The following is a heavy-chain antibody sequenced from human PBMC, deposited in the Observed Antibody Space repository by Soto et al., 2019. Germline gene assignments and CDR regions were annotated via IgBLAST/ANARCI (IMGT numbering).Heavy chain of an antibody. CDR3: ARDDYPYYDDSSGYHFDY. CDR1: GFTFNTYN. J-gene: IGHJ4*02. V-gene: IGHV3-48*01. CDR2: ISDSSSTI. Sequence: GGSLRLSCAASGFTFNTYNMNWVRQAPGKGLEWVSYISDSSSTIHYADSVKGRFTISRDNAKNSLDLQMNSLRAEDTAVYYCARDDYPYYDDSSGYHFDYWGQGALVTVSS. D-gene: IGHD3-22*01.